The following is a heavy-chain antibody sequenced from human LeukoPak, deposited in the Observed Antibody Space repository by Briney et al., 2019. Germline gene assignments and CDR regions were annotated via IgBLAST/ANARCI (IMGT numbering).Heavy chain of an antibody. Sequence: GGSLRLSCAASGFTFSSHWMSWVRQAPGKGLEWVANINQEGSEKYYVDSVKGRFTISTDNAKNSLYLQMNSLGAEDTAVYYCARDDSGSYFDYWGQGTLVTVSS. J-gene: IGHJ4*02. CDR1: GFTFSSHW. CDR3: ARDDSGSYFDY. D-gene: IGHD1-26*01. CDR2: INQEGSEK. V-gene: IGHV3-7*01.